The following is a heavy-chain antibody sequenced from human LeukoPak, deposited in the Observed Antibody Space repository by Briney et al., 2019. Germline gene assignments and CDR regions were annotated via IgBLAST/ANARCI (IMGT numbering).Heavy chain of an antibody. CDR3: ARTYLTYYDSSGFEY. V-gene: IGHV4-59*01. Sequence: SETLSLTCTVSGGSISSYYWSWIRQPPGKGLEWIGYIYYSGSTNYNPSLKSRVTISVDTSKNQFSLKLSSVTAADTAVYYCARTYLTYYDSSGFEYWGQGTLVTVSS. J-gene: IGHJ4*02. CDR1: GGSISSYY. CDR2: IYYSGST. D-gene: IGHD3-22*01.